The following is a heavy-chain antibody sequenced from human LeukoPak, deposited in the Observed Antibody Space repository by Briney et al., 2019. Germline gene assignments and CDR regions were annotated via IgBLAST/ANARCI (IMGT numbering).Heavy chain of an antibody. CDR1: GYTFTSYD. CDR2: MNPNSGNT. D-gene: IGHD4-23*01. CDR3: ASTELGYGGNPAFD. Sequence: ASVKVSCKASGYTFTSYDINWVRQATGQGLEWMGWMNPNSGNTGYAQKFQGRVTMTRNTSISTAYMELSSLRSEDTAVYYCASTELGYGGNPAFDWGQGSLVTVSS. J-gene: IGHJ4*02. V-gene: IGHV1-8*01.